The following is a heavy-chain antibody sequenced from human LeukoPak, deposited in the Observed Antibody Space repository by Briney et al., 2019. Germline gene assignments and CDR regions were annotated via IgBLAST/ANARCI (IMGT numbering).Heavy chain of an antibody. CDR3: ARELAAAGTPLDY. D-gene: IGHD6-13*01. Sequence: SETLSLTCTVSGGSISSSSYYWGWIRQPPGKGLEWIGSIYYSGSTYYNPSLKSRVTISVDTSKNQFSLKLSSVTAADTAVYYCARELAAAGTPLDYWGQGTLVTVSS. CDR2: IYYSGST. CDR1: GGSISSSSYY. J-gene: IGHJ4*02. V-gene: IGHV4-39*07.